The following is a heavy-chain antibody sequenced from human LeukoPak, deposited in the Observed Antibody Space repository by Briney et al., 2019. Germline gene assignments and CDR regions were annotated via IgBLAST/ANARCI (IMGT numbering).Heavy chain of an antibody. CDR1: GGSISNYW. V-gene: IGHV4-59*01. Sequence: PSETPSLTCTVSGGSISNYWWSWIRQPPGKGLEWIGYVFDSGSTNYNPSLKSRVTISVDTSKKQFSLKVSSVTAADTAVYYCARGYSSSWSYLDYWGQGTLVTVSS. D-gene: IGHD6-13*01. J-gene: IGHJ4*02. CDR2: VFDSGST. CDR3: ARGYSSSWSYLDY.